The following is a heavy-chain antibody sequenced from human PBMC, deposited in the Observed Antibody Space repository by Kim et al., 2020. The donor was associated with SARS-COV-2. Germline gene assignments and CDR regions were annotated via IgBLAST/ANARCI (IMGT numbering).Heavy chain of an antibody. V-gene: IGHV6-1*01. CDR3: ARDRQRAGTGVDY. Sequence: SALHVEGRITINQDTSKNRSSLQRNSVTPEDTAVYYCARDRQRAGTGVDYWGQGTLVTVSS. D-gene: IGHD6-19*01. J-gene: IGHJ4*02.